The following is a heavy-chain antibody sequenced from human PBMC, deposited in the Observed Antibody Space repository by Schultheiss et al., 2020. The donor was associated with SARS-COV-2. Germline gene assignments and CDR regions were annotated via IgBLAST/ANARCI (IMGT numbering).Heavy chain of an antibody. Sequence: ASVKVSCKASGGTFSSYAISWVRQAPGQRLEWMGWINAGNGNTKYSQKFQGRVTITRDTSASTAYMELSSLRSEDTAVYYCAREFRSLEWFHRPGYGMNVWGQGTTVTVSS. CDR1: GGTFSSYA. CDR2: INAGNGNT. J-gene: IGHJ6*02. V-gene: IGHV1-3*01. D-gene: IGHD3-3*01. CDR3: AREFRSLEWFHRPGYGMNV.